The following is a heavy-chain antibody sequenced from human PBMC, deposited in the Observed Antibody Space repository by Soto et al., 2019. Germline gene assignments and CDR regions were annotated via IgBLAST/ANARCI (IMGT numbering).Heavy chain of an antibody. Sequence: GGSLRLSCAASGFTFSSYGMHWVRQAPGKGLEWVAVIWYDGSNKYYADSVKGRFTISRDNSKNTLYLQMNSLRAEDTAVYYCARDMYSSGWYPTGVIYYYYGMDVWGQGTTVTVSS. CDR3: ARDMYSSGWYPTGVIYYYYGMDV. D-gene: IGHD6-19*01. J-gene: IGHJ6*02. CDR1: GFTFSSYG. CDR2: IWYDGSNK. V-gene: IGHV3-33*01.